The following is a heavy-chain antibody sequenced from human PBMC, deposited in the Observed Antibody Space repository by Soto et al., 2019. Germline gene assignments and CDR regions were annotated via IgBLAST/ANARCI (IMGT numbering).Heavy chain of an antibody. D-gene: IGHD3-16*02. CDR1: GYTFTGYY. CDR2: INPNSGGT. J-gene: IGHJ4*02. Sequence: ASVKVSCKASGYTFTGYYMHWVRQAPGQGLEWMGWINPNSGGTNYAQKFQGWVTMTRDTSISTAYMELSRLRSDDTAVYYCARGVGYVWGSYRYPSTYFDYWAQRTLVTVSS. CDR3: ARGVGYVWGSYRYPSTYFDY. V-gene: IGHV1-2*04.